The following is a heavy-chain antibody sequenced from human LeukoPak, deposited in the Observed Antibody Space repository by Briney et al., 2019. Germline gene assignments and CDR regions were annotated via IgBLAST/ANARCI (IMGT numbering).Heavy chain of an antibody. CDR3: AKRAVPGNAFFDN. J-gene: IGHJ4*02. V-gene: IGHV3-33*06. CDR1: GFTFSSYG. Sequence: GGSLRLSCEASGFTFSSYGMHWVRQAPGKGLEWVAVVWNDGTKKYYADSVKGRFTISRDNSKNTLFLQMNSLRAEDTALYYCAKRAVPGNAFFDNWGQGNLVTVSS. CDR2: VWNDGTKK. D-gene: IGHD6-19*01.